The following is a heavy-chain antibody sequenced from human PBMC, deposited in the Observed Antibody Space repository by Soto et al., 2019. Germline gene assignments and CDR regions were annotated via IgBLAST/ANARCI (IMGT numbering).Heavy chain of an antibody. J-gene: IGHJ4*02. Sequence: GGSLRLSCAASGFTFSSYDMHWVRQVMGKGLEWVSGIGSGGNTYYPGSVKGRFTISRENAKNSFYLQMTSLRAGDTAIYYCARAGAVAGTALDYWGQGTLVTVSS. CDR2: IGSGGNT. CDR1: GFTFSSYD. D-gene: IGHD6-19*01. V-gene: IGHV3-13*04. CDR3: ARAGAVAGTALDY.